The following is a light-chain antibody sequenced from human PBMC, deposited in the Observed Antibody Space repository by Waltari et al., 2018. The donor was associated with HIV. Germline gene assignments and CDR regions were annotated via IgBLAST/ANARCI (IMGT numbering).Light chain of an antibody. Sequence: DIVMTQSPHSLAVSLGERAAINCKSSQSSLYRSNNRNFLDWYQQKPGKPPKLLIHWATIRDSGVPDRFSGSESGTDFTLTISSLQAEDVAVYYCQQFFSPPWTFGQGTKVEMK. CDR1: QSSLYRSNNRNF. V-gene: IGKV4-1*01. J-gene: IGKJ1*01. CDR2: WAT. CDR3: QQFFSPPWT.